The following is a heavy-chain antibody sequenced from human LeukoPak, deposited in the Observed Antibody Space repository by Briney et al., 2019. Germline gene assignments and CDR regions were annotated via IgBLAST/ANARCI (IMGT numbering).Heavy chain of an antibody. CDR2: IYYSGST. Sequence: SETLSLTCAVSSVSTSGYYWSWLRQPPGKGLEWLGYIYYSGSTNYNPSLESRVTISVDTSKNHISLRLSSLTAADTAVYYCATLVRGKSRYYFDYWGQGSLVTVSS. D-gene: IGHD3-10*01. V-gene: IGHV4-59*01. CDR3: ATLVRGKSRYYFDY. J-gene: IGHJ4*02. CDR1: SVSTSGYY.